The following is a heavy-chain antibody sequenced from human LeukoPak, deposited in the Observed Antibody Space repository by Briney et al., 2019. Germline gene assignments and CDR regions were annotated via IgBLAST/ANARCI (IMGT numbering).Heavy chain of an antibody. CDR3: ATLQGDSPFFDY. D-gene: IGHD4-11*01. J-gene: IGHJ4*02. V-gene: IGHV1-69*01. CDR1: GGTFSSYA. CDR2: IMPIFGTA. Sequence: SVKVSCKASGGTFSSYAISWVRQAPGQGLEWMGGIMPIFGTANYAQKFQGRVTITADESTSTAYMELSSLRSEDTAVYYCATLQGDSPFFDYWGQGTLVTVSS.